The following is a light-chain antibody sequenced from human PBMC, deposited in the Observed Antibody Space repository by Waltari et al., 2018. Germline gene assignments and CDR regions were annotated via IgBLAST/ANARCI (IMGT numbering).Light chain of an antibody. CDR3: QTWDTDIRV. V-gene: IGLV4-69*01. J-gene: IGLJ3*02. Sequence: QLVLTQSPSASASLGASVKLTCTLRSGHSSYAIAWHQQQPEKGPRFLMKLNSDGSHSKGDGIPDRFSGSSSGTGRYLTISSLQSEDEADYYCQTWDTDIRVFGGGTELTVL. CDR2: LNSDGSH. CDR1: SGHSSYA.